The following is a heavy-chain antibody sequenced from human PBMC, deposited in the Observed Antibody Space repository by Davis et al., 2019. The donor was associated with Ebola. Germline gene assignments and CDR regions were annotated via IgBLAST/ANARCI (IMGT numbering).Heavy chain of an antibody. Sequence: PGGSLRLSCAASGFTFSTYAMHWVRQAPGKGLEWVAFISYDGSDKYYADSVKGRFTISRDNSKNTQSLQMNSLRGEDTAVYYCARDFGLEWSIYGLDVWGQGTTVTVSS. D-gene: IGHD3-3*01. CDR1: GFTFSTYA. J-gene: IGHJ6*02. V-gene: IGHV3-30*04. CDR3: ARDFGLEWSIYGLDV. CDR2: ISYDGSDK.